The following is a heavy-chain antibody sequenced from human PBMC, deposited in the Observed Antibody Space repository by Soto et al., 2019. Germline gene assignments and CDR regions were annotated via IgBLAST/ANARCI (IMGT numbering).Heavy chain of an antibody. CDR3: AREDRSYYDGSGFYH. Sequence: KPSETLSLTCTVSGGSITSGGYYWSWIRQHPEKGLEWIGYIHYSGSTYCNPSLKSRVTISLDTSKNQFSLKLSSVTAADTAVYYCAREDRSYYDGSGFYHWGQGALVTVSS. V-gene: IGHV4-31*03. CDR2: IHYSGST. CDR1: GGSITSGGYY. D-gene: IGHD3-22*01. J-gene: IGHJ4*02.